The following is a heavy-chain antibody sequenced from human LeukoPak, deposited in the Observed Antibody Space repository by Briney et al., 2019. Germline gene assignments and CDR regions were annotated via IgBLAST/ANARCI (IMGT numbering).Heavy chain of an antibody. CDR1: GDSISIGDYR. CDR2: IYYIGTA. D-gene: IGHD3-16*01. V-gene: IGHV4-30-4*01. Sequence: SETLSLTCSVSGDSISIGDYRWSWIRQSPGKGLEWIGYIYYIGTAYYNPSLRSRVALSADTSKNQFSLRLNSVTVADSAVYFCARARGDSPRIYYYMDVWGKGTTVTVSS. CDR3: ARARGDSPRIYYYMDV. J-gene: IGHJ6*03.